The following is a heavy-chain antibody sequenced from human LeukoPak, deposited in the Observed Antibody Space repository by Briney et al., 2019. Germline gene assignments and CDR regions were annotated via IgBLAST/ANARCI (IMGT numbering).Heavy chain of an antibody. D-gene: IGHD4-17*01. CDR1: GFTFSSYV. Sequence: GGSLRLSCAASGFTFSSYVMNWVRQAPGRGLEWVSYISSSGSTIYYADSVKGRFTISRDNAKKSLYLQMNSLRDEDTAVYYCARDRKRIYGVVDYWGQGALVADSS. CDR2: ISSSGSTI. J-gene: IGHJ4*02. V-gene: IGHV3-48*03. CDR3: ARDRKRIYGVVDY.